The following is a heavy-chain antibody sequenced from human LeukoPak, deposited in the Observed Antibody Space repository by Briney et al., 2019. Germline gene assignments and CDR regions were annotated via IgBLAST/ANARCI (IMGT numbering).Heavy chain of an antibody. CDR3: AKDPIFDWLPHDY. J-gene: IGHJ4*02. V-gene: IGHV3-33*06. D-gene: IGHD3-9*01. CDR1: GFTFSSYG. CDR2: IWYDGSNK. Sequence: GGSLRLSCAASGFTFSSYGMHWVRQAPGKGLEWVAVIWYDGSNKYYADSVKGRFTISRDNSKNTLYLQMNSLRAEDTAVYFCAKDPIFDWLPHDYWGQGTLVTVSS.